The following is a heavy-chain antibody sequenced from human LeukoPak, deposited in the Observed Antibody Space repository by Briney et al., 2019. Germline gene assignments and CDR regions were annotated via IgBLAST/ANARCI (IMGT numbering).Heavy chain of an antibody. CDR3: VRGCSFGPYGMDV. Sequence: GGPLRLPRSASGLPFSSYAMHWVRQPPPKGLEYVSAISDSGCSTYYSHSVQGRFTISRDNSKNTLYVQMSSLRAEYTAVYFCVRGCSFGPYGMDVWGQGTAVTVSS. CDR1: GLPFSSYA. D-gene: IGHD2-8*01. V-gene: IGHV3-64*05. CDR2: ISDSGCST. J-gene: IGHJ6*02.